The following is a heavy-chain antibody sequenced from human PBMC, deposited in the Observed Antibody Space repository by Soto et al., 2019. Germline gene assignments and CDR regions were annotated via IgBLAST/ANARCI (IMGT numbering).Heavy chain of an antibody. J-gene: IGHJ6*02. CDR1: GGSIRSTNW. CDR2: VYHNGTS. D-gene: IGHD2-15*01. V-gene: IGHV4-4*02. Sequence: SETLSLTCVVSGGSIRSTNWWAWVRQTPGKGLEWIGEVYHNGTSNYNPSLKGRATISVDRSKDQVSLRLNSVIDADTAVYYCARDLDRYCSVTSCHAMDVWGQGTPITVSS. CDR3: ARDLDRYCSVTSCHAMDV.